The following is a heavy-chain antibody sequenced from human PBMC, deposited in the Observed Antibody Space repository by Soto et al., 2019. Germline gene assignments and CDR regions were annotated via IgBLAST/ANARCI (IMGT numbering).Heavy chain of an antibody. CDR3: ARSDASGYDFYGMDA. CDR2: INPNSGGT. CDR1: GYTLTGYY. J-gene: IGHJ6*02. Sequence: ASVKVSCKASGYTLTGYYIHWVRQAPGQGLEWMGWINPNSGGTNYAQKFQGWVTMTRDTSISTAYMELSRLRSDDTAVYYCARSDASGYDFYGMDAWGQGTTVTVSS. V-gene: IGHV1-2*04. D-gene: IGHD5-12*01.